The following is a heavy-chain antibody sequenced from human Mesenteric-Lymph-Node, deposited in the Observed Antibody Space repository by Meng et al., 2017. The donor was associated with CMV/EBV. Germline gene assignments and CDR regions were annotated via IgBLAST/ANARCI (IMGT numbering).Heavy chain of an antibody. Sequence: GGAISSGDYYWSWIRQPPGKGLEWIGYIYYSGSTYYNPSLKSRVTISVDTSKNQFSLKLSSVTAADTAVYYCARDPGIAAALAYFDYWGQGALVTVSS. V-gene: IGHV4-30-4*08. CDR3: ARDPGIAAALAYFDY. CDR2: IYYSGST. J-gene: IGHJ4*02. CDR1: GGAISSGDYY. D-gene: IGHD6-13*01.